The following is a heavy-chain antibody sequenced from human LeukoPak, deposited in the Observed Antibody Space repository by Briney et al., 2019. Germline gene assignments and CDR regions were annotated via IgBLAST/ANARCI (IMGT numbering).Heavy chain of an antibody. J-gene: IGHJ4*02. D-gene: IGHD3-9*01. CDR3: ARDGYDILTGYGFIDY. CDR2: IYYSGST. V-gene: IGHV4-30-4*01. Sequence: SETLSLTCTVSGGSISSGDYYWSWIRQHPGKGLEWIGYIYYSGSTYYNPSLKSRVTISVDTSKNQFSLKLSSVTAADTAVYYCARDGYDILTGYGFIDYWGQGTLVTVSS. CDR1: GGSISSGDYY.